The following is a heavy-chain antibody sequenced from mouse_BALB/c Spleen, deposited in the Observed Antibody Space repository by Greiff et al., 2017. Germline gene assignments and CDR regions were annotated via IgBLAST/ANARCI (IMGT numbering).Heavy chain of an antibody. CDR2: INSNGGST. Sequence: EVNLVESGGGLVQPGGSLKLSCAASGFTFSSYGMSWVRQTPDKRLELVATINSNGGSTYYPDSVKGRFTISRDNAKNTLYLQMSSLKSEDTAMYYCAREGNYYGSSSYWYFDVWGAGTTVTVSS. D-gene: IGHD1-1*01. CDR1: GFTFSSYG. CDR3: AREGNYYGSSSYWYFDV. J-gene: IGHJ1*01. V-gene: IGHV5-6-3*01.